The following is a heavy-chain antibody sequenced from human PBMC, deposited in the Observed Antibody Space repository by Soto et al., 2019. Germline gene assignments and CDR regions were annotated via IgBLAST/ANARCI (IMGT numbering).Heavy chain of an antibody. D-gene: IGHD3-9*01. CDR3: ERDHNGHDMWYFDN. CDR1: GFILRNHA. J-gene: IGHJ4*02. CDR2: IIGGGSET. V-gene: IGHV3-23*01. Sequence: AGSLILSCVGSGFILRNHAVSWVRQAAGKGPEWVAHIIGGGSETKYADAVKGRFTISRDNSKNTVYLHMSTLRAEDTARYYYERDHNGHDMWYFDNWGQGILVTVSS.